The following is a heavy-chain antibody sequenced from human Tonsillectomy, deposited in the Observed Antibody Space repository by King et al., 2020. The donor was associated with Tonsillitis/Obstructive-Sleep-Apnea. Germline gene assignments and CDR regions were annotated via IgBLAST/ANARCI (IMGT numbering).Heavy chain of an antibody. V-gene: IGHV3-33*01. CDR3: ARDPRIGVAVHLYYFDY. CDR1: GFTFSSYG. D-gene: IGHD6-19*01. Sequence: VQLVESGGDVVQPGRSLRLSCAASGFTFSSYGMNWVRQAPGKGLEWVAVIRYDGSNTYYADSVKGRFTISRDTSTNTQYLQMNSLRAEDTAVYYCARDPRIGVAVHLYYFDYWGQGTLVTVSS. J-gene: IGHJ4*02. CDR2: IRYDGSNT.